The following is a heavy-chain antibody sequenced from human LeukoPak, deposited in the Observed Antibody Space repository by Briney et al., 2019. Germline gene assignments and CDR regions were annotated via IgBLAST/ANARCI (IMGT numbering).Heavy chain of an antibody. CDR2: IYYSGST. CDR3: AREYYYDSSGYYSRAFDI. V-gene: IGHV4-59*12. Sequence: KTSETLSFTCTVSGGSISSYYWSWIRQPPGKGLEWIGYIYYSGSTYYNPSLKSRVTISVDTSKNQFSLKLSSVTAADTAVYYCAREYYYDSSGYYSRAFDIWGQGTMVTVSS. J-gene: IGHJ3*02. D-gene: IGHD3-22*01. CDR1: GGSISSYY.